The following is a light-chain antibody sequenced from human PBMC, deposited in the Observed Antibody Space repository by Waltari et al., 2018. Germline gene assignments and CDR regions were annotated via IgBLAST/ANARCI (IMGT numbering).Light chain of an antibody. CDR1: QTIATF. CDR2: AAS. Sequence: EMQLTQFPSSLSASVGDRVTITCRASQTIATFLNWYQQKPGRAPKLLIYAASNLQSGVPSGFSGSGSVTEYTLTINSLQPEDFATYFCQQSYGTPPYTFGQGTRLEIK. J-gene: IGKJ2*01. CDR3: QQSYGTPPYT. V-gene: IGKV1-39*01.